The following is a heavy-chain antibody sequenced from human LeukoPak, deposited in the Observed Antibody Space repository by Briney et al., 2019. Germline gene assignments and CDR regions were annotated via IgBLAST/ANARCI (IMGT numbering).Heavy chain of an antibody. Sequence: PGGSLRLSCAASGFTLSSSWMSWVRQAPGKGLQWVANIKEDESEKDYVDSVKGRFTISRDNAKNSLDLQMNSLRAEDTAVYYCANDLKATMVRGVIRYDYWGQGTLVTVSS. D-gene: IGHD3-10*01. J-gene: IGHJ4*02. CDR2: IKEDESEK. V-gene: IGHV3-7*03. CDR3: ANDLKATMVRGVIRYDY. CDR1: GFTLSSSW.